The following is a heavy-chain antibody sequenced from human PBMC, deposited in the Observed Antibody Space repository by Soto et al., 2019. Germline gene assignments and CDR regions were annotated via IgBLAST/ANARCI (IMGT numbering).Heavy chain of an antibody. CDR1: GFTFSSYE. J-gene: IGHJ6*02. V-gene: IGHV3-48*03. D-gene: IGHD3-10*01. CDR3: ARQEGWGFGELSYYYYGMDV. CDR2: ISSSGSTI. Sequence: GGSLRLSCAASGFTFSSYEMNWVRQAPGKGLEWVSYISSSGSTIYYADSVKGRFTISRDNAKNSLYLQMNSLRAEDTAVYYCARQEGWGFGELSYYYYGMDVWGQGTTVTVSS.